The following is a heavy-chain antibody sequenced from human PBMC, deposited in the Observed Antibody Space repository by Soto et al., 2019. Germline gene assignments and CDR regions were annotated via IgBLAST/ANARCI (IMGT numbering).Heavy chain of an antibody. V-gene: IGHV3-7*01. CDR3: ARRLRGCSSSRCYGVDY. Sequence: GGSLRLSCAVSGFTFSTYWMTWVRQAPGKGLEWVANIKQDGSEEYYVDSVEGRFTISRDNAKNSLFLQMNSLRAEDSAVYYCARRLRGCSSSRCYGVDYWGQGTRVTVSS. CDR1: GFTFSTYW. D-gene: IGHD2-2*01. J-gene: IGHJ4*02. CDR2: IKQDGSEE.